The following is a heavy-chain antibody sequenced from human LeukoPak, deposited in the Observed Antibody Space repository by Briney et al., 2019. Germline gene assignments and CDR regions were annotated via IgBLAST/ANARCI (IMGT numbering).Heavy chain of an antibody. CDR1: GGSISNYY. CDR2: IYYTGAT. CDR3: ARAGHSYGTGYYFDY. V-gene: IGHV4-59*01. D-gene: IGHD5-18*01. J-gene: IGHJ4*02. Sequence: PSETLSLTCTVSGGSISNYYWSWIRLPPGKGLEWIGYIYYTGATYYNPSLKSRVTISLDTSKNQFSLKLSSVTAADAAVYYCARAGHSYGTGYYFDYWGQGAPVTVSS.